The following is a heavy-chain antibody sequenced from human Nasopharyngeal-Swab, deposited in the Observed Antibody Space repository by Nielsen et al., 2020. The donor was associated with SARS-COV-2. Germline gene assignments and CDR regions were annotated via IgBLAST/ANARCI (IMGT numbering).Heavy chain of an antibody. CDR1: GFTFDDYA. J-gene: IGHJ6*02. CDR3: ALMAELSIVGAYYGMDV. CDR2: ISGDGGST. D-gene: IGHD1-26*01. V-gene: IGHV3-43*02. Sequence: GEPLKISCAASGFTFDDYAMHWVRQAPGKGLEWVSLISGDGGSTYYADSVKGRFTISRDNSKNSLYLQMNSLRTEDTALYYCALMAELSIVGAYYGMDVWGQGTTVTVSS.